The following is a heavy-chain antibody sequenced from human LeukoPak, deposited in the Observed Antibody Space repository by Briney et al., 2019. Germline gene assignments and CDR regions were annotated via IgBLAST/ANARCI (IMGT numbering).Heavy chain of an antibody. V-gene: IGHV3-15*01. CDR1: GFTFSNAW. CDR2: LKSKTDGGTT. D-gene: IGHD1-14*01. Sequence: GGSLRLSCAASGFTFSNAWMSWVRQAPGKGLEWDARLKSKTDGGTTDYAAPVKGRFTISRDDSKNTLYLQMNSLKTEDTAVYYCATGVGTFDYWGQGTLVTVSS. J-gene: IGHJ4*02. CDR3: ATGVGTFDY.